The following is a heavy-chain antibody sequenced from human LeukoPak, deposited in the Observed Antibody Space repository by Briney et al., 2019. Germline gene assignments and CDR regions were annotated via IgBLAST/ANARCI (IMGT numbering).Heavy chain of an antibody. CDR3: AKPYSDSSVITSDAFDI. J-gene: IGHJ3*02. CDR1: RFTLSSYA. V-gene: IGHV3-23*01. D-gene: IGHD6-19*01. Sequence: PGGSLKLSCADSRFTLSSYAMSGVRHAPGKGLEWVSAISGSSGSTYYADSLKGRFTISRDNSKNTLYLQMNSLRGEDTAVYYCAKPYSDSSVITSDAFDIWGQGTMVTVSS. CDR2: ISGSSGST.